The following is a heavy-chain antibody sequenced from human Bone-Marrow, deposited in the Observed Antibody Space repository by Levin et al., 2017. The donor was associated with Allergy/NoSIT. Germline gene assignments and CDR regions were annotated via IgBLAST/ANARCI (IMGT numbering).Heavy chain of an antibody. Sequence: GSLRLSCTVSGGSISSSSYYWGWIRQPPGKGLEWIGSIYYSGSTYYNPSLKSRVTISVDTSKNQFSLKLSSVTAADTAVYYCARHRRITMVRGVTAYFDYWGQGTLVTVSS. V-gene: IGHV4-39*01. J-gene: IGHJ4*02. D-gene: IGHD3-10*01. CDR2: IYYSGST. CDR1: GGSISSSSYY. CDR3: ARHRRITMVRGVTAYFDY.